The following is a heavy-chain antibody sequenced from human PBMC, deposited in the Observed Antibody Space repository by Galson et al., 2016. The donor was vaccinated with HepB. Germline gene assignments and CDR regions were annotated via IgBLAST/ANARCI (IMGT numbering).Heavy chain of an antibody. CDR1: GFTFSSYP. J-gene: IGHJ6*02. V-gene: IGHV3-23*01. CDR3: AKDNSGRKVFTMVRELSSMDV. CDR2: ISGSGGST. Sequence: SLRLSCAASGFTFSSYPMSWVRQAPGKGLEWVSGISGSGGSTYYADSVKGRFTISRDNSKKTLYLQMNSLRAEDTAVYYCAKDNSGRKVFTMVRELSSMDVWGQGTTVTVSS. D-gene: IGHD3-10*01.